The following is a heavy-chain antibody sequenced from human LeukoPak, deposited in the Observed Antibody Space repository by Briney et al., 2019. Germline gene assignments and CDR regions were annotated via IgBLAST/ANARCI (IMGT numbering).Heavy chain of an antibody. V-gene: IGHV4-34*01. D-gene: IGHD6-13*01. CDR1: GGSFSGYY. J-gene: IGHJ4*02. CDR2: INHSGST. CDR3: AREVFLGGAGHPFDY. Sequence: KPSETLSLTCAVYGGSFSGYYWSWIRQPPGKGLEWIGEINHSGSTNYNPSLKSRVTISVDTSKNQFSLKLSSVTAADTAVYYCAREVFLGGAGHPFDYWGQGTLVTVSS.